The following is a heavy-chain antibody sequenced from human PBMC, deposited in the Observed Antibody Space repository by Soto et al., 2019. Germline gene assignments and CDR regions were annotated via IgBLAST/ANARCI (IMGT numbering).Heavy chain of an antibody. D-gene: IGHD6-19*01. J-gene: IGHJ4*02. CDR1: GFTFSSYA. CDR2: ISGSGGST. CDR3: AKLHTAWLGRGAFDY. V-gene: IGHV3-23*01. Sequence: EVQLLESGGGLVQPGGSLRLSCAASGFTFSSYAMSWVRQAPGKGLEWVSAISGSGGSTYYADSVMGRFTLSRDNSMNTLYLQMISLRAEDTAVNYCAKLHTAWLGRGAFDYWGQGTMVTVSS.